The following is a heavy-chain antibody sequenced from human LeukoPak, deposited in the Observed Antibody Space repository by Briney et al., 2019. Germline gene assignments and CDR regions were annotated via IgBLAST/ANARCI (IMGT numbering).Heavy chain of an antibody. Sequence: GGSLRLSCAASGFTFSSYGMHWVRQAPGKGLEWVTFISYDGGNEYYADSVKGRFTISRDNSKNTLYLQMNSLRAEDTAVYYCAKAAGIAVAGPTTLDYWGQGTLVTVSS. D-gene: IGHD6-19*01. J-gene: IGHJ4*02. V-gene: IGHV3-30*18. CDR1: GFTFSSYG. CDR2: ISYDGGNE. CDR3: AKAAGIAVAGPTTLDY.